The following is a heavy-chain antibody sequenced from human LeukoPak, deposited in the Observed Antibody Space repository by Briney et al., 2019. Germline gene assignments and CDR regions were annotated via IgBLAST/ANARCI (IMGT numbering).Heavy chain of an antibody. V-gene: IGHV4-4*07. J-gene: IGHJ4*02. CDR3: ARGGIAAAGSDY. CDR1: GGSISSYN. CDR2: IFSSGST. Sequence: PSETLSLTCTVSGGSISSYNWSWIRQPAGKGLEWIGRIFSSGSTNYNPSLKSRVTMSVDTSKNQFSLKLSSVTAADTAVYYCARGGIAAAGSDYWGQGTLVTVSS. D-gene: IGHD6-13*01.